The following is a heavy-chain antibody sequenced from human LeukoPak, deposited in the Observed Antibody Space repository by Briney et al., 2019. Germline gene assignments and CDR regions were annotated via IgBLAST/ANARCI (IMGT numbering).Heavy chain of an antibody. J-gene: IGHJ4*02. V-gene: IGHV3-48*04. D-gene: IGHD2-21*02. CDR2: ISGSSSTI. CDR1: GFTFSTYN. CDR3: ARVTAYCDGDCYLGNDF. Sequence: GGSLRLSCAASGFTFSTYNMNWVRQAPGKGLEWVSYISGSSSTIYYADSVKGRFTISRDNAKNSLYLQMNSLRAEDTAVYYCARVTAYCDGDCYLGNDFWGQGTLVTVSS.